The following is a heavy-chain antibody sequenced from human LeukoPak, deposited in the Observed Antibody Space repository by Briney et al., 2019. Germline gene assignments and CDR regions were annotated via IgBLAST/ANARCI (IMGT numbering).Heavy chain of an antibody. CDR2: ISYDGSNR. D-gene: IGHD5-12*01. CDR3: ARKRSGYHSGDY. CDR1: GFSFSSYA. J-gene: IGHJ4*02. Sequence: GGSLRLSCVASGFSFSSYAMNWVRQAPGKGLEWVAVISYDGSNRYYADSVKGRFTISRDNAKNTLYLQMNSLRAEDTAVYYCARKRSGYHSGDYWGQGTLVTVSS. V-gene: IGHV3-30-3*01.